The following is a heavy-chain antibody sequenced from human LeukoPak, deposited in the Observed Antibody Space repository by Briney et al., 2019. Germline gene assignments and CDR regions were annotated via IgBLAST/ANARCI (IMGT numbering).Heavy chain of an antibody. Sequence: SVKVSCKASGGTFSSYAISWVRQAPGQGLEWMGRIIPILGIANYAQKFQGRVTITADKSMSTAYMELSSLRSEDTAVYYCARSYLDSSGYYTGDYWGQGTLVTVSS. CDR3: ARSYLDSSGYYTGDY. V-gene: IGHV1-69*04. CDR2: IIPILGIA. J-gene: IGHJ4*02. D-gene: IGHD3-22*01. CDR1: GGTFSSYA.